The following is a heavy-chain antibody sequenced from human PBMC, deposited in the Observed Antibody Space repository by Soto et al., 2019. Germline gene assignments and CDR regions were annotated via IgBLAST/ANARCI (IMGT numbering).Heavy chain of an antibody. CDR3: ARGRITGERRAFDI. CDR2: IGTAGDT. Sequence: GGSLSLSCAASGLPFRSYYMHWVRQATGKGLEWVSAIGTAGDTYYPGSVKGRFTISRENAKNSLYLQMNSLRAEDTAVYYCARGRITGERRAFDIWGQGTMVTVSS. CDR1: GLPFRSYY. D-gene: IGHD1-20*01. J-gene: IGHJ3*02. V-gene: IGHV3-13*01.